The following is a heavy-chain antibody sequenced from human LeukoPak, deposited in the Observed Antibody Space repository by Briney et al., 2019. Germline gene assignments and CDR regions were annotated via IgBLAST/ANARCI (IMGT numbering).Heavy chain of an antibody. CDR1: GFAFSSLA. J-gene: IGHJ4*02. CDR3: AKVYEQIVVVTAIDY. Sequence: GGSLRLSCAASGFAFSSLAMGWVRQVPGKGLEWVSVISDSGTITYYADSVKGRFTISRDNSKNTLFLQMNSLRVEDTAIYYCAKVYEQIVVVTAIDYWGQGTLVTVSS. D-gene: IGHD2-21*02. V-gene: IGHV3-23*01. CDR2: ISDSGTIT.